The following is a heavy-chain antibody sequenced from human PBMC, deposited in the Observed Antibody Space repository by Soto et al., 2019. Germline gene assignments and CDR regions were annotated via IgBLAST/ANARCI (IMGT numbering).Heavy chain of an antibody. D-gene: IGHD2-15*01. J-gene: IGHJ1*01. CDR2: VNPSGGSA. CDR1: GGTFSSYA. V-gene: IGHV1-46*01. CDR3: AREENCRGGTCYSEYFHH. Sequence: ASVKVSCKASGGTFSSYAISWVRQAPGQGLEWMGVVNPSGGSAHYAQSFEGRVTLTRDTSTSTFYMELSSLRSEDTAVYYCAREENCRGGTCYSEYFHHWDQGTLVTVSS.